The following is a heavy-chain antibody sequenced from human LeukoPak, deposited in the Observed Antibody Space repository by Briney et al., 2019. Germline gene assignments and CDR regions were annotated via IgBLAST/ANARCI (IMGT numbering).Heavy chain of an antibody. J-gene: IGHJ4*02. CDR3: AKFSDSSGYYWGAFDY. CDR2: ISGSGGST. Sequence: GGSLRLSCAASGFTFSSYAMSWVRQAPGKGLEWVSAISGSGGSTYYADSVKGRFTISRDNSKNTLYLQMNSLRAEDTAVYYCAKFSDSSGYYWGAFDYGGQGSLVTVSS. D-gene: IGHD3-22*01. V-gene: IGHV3-23*01. CDR1: GFTFSSYA.